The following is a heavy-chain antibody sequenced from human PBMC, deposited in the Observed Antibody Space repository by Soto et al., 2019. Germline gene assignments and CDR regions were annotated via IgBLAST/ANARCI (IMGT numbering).Heavy chain of an antibody. D-gene: IGHD5-12*01. CDR1: GFTFSSYA. CDR3: AKEEDSTMVATTDYFDY. Sequence: GGSLRLSCAASGFTFSSYAMSWVRQAPGKGLEWVSAIRGSGGSTYYADSVKGRFTISRDNSKNTLYLQMNSLRAEDTAVYYCAKEEDSTMVATTDYFDYWGQGTLVTVSS. CDR2: IRGSGGST. J-gene: IGHJ4*02. V-gene: IGHV3-23*01.